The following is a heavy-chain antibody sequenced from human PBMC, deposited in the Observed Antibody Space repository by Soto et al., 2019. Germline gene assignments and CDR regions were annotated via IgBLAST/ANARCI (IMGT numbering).Heavy chain of an antibody. Sequence: GASVKVSCKASGYTFTGYYMHWVRQAPGQGLEWMGWINPNSGGTNYAQKFQGRVTITRDTSASTAYMELSSLRSEDTAVYYCARDRVGYDFWSGSNYGMDVWGQGTTVTVSS. D-gene: IGHD3-3*01. J-gene: IGHJ6*02. V-gene: IGHV1-2*02. CDR3: ARDRVGYDFWSGSNYGMDV. CDR2: INPNSGGT. CDR1: GYTFTGYY.